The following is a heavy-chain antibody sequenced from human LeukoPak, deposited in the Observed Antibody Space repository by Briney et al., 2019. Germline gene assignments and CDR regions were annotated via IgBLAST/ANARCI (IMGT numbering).Heavy chain of an antibody. CDR3: AKDVAYGGNSGEDY. J-gene: IGHJ4*02. CDR1: GFTFSSYA. Sequence: GGSLRLSCAASGFTFSSYAMSWVRQAPGKGLEWVSAISGSGGSTYYADSVKGRFTISRDNSKNTLYLQMNSLRAEDTAVYYCAKDVAYGGNSGEDYWGQGTLVTVSS. V-gene: IGHV3-23*01. CDR2: ISGSGGST. D-gene: IGHD4-17*01.